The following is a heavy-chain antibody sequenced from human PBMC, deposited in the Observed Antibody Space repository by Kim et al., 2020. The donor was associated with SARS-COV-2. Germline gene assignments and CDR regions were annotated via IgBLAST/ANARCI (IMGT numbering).Heavy chain of an antibody. CDR2: IYYSGST. CDR1: GGSISSYY. D-gene: IGHD6-19*01. CDR3: AREVGYSSGWFLYNWFDP. J-gene: IGHJ5*02. Sequence: SETLSLTCTLSGGSISSYYWSWIRQPPGKGLEWIGYIYYSGSTNYNPSLKSRVTISVDTSKNQFSLKLSSVTAADTAVYYCAREVGYSSGWFLYNWFDP. V-gene: IGHV4-59*01.